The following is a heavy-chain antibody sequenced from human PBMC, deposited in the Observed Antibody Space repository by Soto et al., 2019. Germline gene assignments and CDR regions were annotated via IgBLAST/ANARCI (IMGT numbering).Heavy chain of an antibody. Sequence: SETLSLTCTVYGGSISSSSYYWGWIRQPPGKGLEWIGSIYYSGSTYYNPSLKSRVTISVDTSKNQFSLKLSSVTAADTAVYYCAIPKGGDHIFDPWGQGTLVTVSS. J-gene: IGHJ5*02. V-gene: IGHV4-39*01. D-gene: IGHD2-21*02. CDR3: AIPKGGDHIFDP. CDR1: GGSISSSSYY. CDR2: IYYSGST.